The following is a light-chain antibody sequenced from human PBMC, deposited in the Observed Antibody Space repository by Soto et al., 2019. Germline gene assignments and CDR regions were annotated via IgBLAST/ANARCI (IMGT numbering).Light chain of an antibody. V-gene: IGLV1-44*01. CDR1: SSNLGSNT. Sequence: QSVLTQPPSASGTPGQRVTISCSGSSSNLGSNTVNWYQQLPGTAPKLLIYSSDQRPSGVPDRFSGSKSDTSASLAISGLQSEDEADFYCAAWDDSLNGWVFGGGTKVTVL. J-gene: IGLJ3*02. CDR2: SSD. CDR3: AAWDDSLNGWV.